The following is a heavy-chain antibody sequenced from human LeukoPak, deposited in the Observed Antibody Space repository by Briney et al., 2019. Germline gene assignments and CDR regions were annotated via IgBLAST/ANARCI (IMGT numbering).Heavy chain of an antibody. D-gene: IGHD2-8*02. J-gene: IGHJ4*02. CDR2: ISYDGSNK. Sequence: GRSLILSCAASGFTFSSYAMHWVRQAPGKGLEWVAVISYDGSNKYYADSVKGRFTISRDNSKNTLYLQMNSLRAEDTAVYYCARDLVPGGFDYWGQGTLVTVSS. V-gene: IGHV3-30*04. CDR1: GFTFSSYA. CDR3: ARDLVPGGFDY.